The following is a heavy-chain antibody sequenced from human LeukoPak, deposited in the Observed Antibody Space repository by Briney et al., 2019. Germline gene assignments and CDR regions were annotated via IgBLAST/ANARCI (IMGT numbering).Heavy chain of an antibody. J-gene: IGHJ4*02. V-gene: IGHV4-4*02. D-gene: IGHD3-3*01. CDR3: AREGGFYRPLDY. CDR2: VHLDGRT. CDR1: GGSVTSTNW. Sequence: SETLSLTCGVSGGSVTSTNWWTWVRQPPGKGLEWIGEVHLDGRTNYNPSLKSRLTTSVDLSENHISLKLTSVTAADTAVYYCAREGGFYRPLDYSGQGTLVTVSS.